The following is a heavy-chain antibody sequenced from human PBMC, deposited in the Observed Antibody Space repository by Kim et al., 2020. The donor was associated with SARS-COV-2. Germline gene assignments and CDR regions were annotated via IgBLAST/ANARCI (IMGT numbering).Heavy chain of an antibody. J-gene: IGHJ4*02. CDR3: ARVVMVYAIADY. CDR2: ISSSSSYT. Sequence: GGSLRLSCAASGFTFSDYYMSWIRQAPGKGLEWVSYISSSSSYTNYADSVKGRFTISRDNAKNSLYLQMNSLRAEDTAVYYCARVVMVYAIADYWGQGTLVTVSS. CDR1: GFTFSDYY. V-gene: IGHV3-11*05. D-gene: IGHD2-8*01.